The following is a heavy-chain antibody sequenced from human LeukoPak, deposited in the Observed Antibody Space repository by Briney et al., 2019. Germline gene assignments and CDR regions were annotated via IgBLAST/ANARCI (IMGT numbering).Heavy chain of an antibody. J-gene: IGHJ4*02. Sequence: GASVKVSCKVSGYTFTSYGISWVRQAPGQGLEWMGWISAYNGNTNYAQKLQGRVTMTTDTSTSTAYMELRSLRSDDTAVYYCARDQAATNTQVRFCLDWGQGTLVTVSS. CDR2: ISAYNGNT. CDR3: ARDQAATNTQVRFCLD. V-gene: IGHV1-18*01. CDR1: GYTFTSYG. D-gene: IGHD3-9*01.